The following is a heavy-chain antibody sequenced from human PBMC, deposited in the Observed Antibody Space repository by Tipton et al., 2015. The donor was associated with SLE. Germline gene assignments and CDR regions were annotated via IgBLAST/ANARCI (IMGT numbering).Heavy chain of an antibody. V-gene: IGHV4-59*12. D-gene: IGHD5-24*01. CDR3: ESEYNGPEDF. J-gene: IGHJ4*02. CDR1: GGSISSNY. Sequence: TLSLTCSVSGGSISSNYWIWIRQPPGKGLEWIGYISYGGGTNYNPSLKSRVIISLDMSKNQFSLRLSSVTAADTAVYFCESEYNGPEDFWGQGTPVTVSS. CDR2: ISYGGGT.